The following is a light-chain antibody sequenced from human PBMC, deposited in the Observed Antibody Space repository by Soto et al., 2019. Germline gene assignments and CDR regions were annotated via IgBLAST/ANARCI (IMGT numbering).Light chain of an antibody. CDR3: QQYASSPLT. CDR2: GAS. V-gene: IGKV3-20*01. J-gene: IGKJ4*01. CDR1: QSVGRNY. Sequence: EIVLTQSPGTLSLSPGERATLSCRASQSVGRNYLAWYQQKPGQAPRLLIHGASSRATGIPDRFSSSGSGTDFILTISRLEPEDFAVYYCQQYASSPLTFGGGTKVEIK.